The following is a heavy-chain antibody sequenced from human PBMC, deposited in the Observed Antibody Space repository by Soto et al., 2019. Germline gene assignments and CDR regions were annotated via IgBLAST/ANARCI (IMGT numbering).Heavy chain of an antibody. CDR1: GGSISSSNW. J-gene: IGHJ6*02. D-gene: IGHD6-19*01. CDR3: ARDAKDFSSGWTYYYYYGMDV. CDR2: IYHSGST. Sequence: SETLSLTCAVSGGSISSSNWWSWVRQPPGKGLEWIGEIYHSGSTNYNPSLKSRVTISVDKSKNQFSLKLSSVTAADTAVYYCARDAKDFSSGWTYYYYYGMDVWGQGTTVTVSS. V-gene: IGHV4-4*02.